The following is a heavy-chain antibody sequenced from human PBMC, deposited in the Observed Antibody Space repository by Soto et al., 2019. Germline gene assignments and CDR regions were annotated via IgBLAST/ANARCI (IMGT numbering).Heavy chain of an antibody. CDR2: IYYSGST. CDR3: ASVDTAMVTDWFDP. D-gene: IGHD5-18*01. J-gene: IGHJ5*02. V-gene: IGHV4-31*03. Sequence: SATLSFTCTVSGASISSGGYYGSWIRQHPGKGLEWIGYIYYSGSTNYNPSLKSRVTISVDTSKNQFSLKLSSVTAADTAVYYCASVDTAMVTDWFDPWGQGTLVTVSS. CDR1: GASISSGGYY.